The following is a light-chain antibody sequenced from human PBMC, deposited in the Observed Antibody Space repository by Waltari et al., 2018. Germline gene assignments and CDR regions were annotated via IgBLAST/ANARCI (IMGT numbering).Light chain of an antibody. V-gene: IGKV1-5*03. CDR1: QRIDRW. J-gene: IGKJ4*01. Sequence: DIQMTQSPPSLSASVGDRVTLTCRASQRIDRWLAWYQQKPGKAPTVIIYESSSLENGVPSRFSGSGFGTEFTLTINNLQPDDFATYYCQQYHSDLLTFGGGTRVEIK. CDR2: ESS. CDR3: QQYHSDLLT.